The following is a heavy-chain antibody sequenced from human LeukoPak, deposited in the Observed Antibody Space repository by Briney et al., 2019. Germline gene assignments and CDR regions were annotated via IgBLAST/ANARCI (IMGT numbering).Heavy chain of an antibody. D-gene: IGHD3-16*01. V-gene: IGHV3-15*01. CDR2: IKSKSDAGTT. J-gene: IGHJ4*02. Sequence: GGSLRLSCAASGFTFSNAWMTWVRQAPGKGLEWVGRIKSKSDAGTTDYAAPVKGRFTISRDDSKNTLYLQMNSLKIEDTAVYYCTTGHYVWGSSCDYWGQGTLVTVPS. CDR1: GFTFSNAW. CDR3: TTGHYVWGSSCDY.